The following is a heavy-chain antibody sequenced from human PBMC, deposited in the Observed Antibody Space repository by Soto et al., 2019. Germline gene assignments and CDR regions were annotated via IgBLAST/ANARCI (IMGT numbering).Heavy chain of an antibody. J-gene: IGHJ4*02. CDR1: GYTFTSYA. Sequence: QVQLVQSGAEEKKPGASVKVSCKASGYTFTSYAMHWVRQAPGQRLEWMGWINAGNGNTKYSQKFQGRVTSTRDTSASTAYTELSSLRSEDTAVYYCASESGGGEFDYWGQGTLVTVPS. D-gene: IGHD2-15*01. CDR3: ASESGGGEFDY. CDR2: INAGNGNT. V-gene: IGHV1-3*05.